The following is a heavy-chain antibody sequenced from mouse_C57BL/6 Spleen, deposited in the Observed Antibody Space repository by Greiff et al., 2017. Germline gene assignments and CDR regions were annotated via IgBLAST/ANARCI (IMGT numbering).Heavy chain of an antibody. CDR3: ARDYYYVRMDY. J-gene: IGHJ4*01. Sequence: ESGPGLVKPSQSLSLTCSVTGYSITSGYYWNWIRQFPGNKLEWMGYISYDGSNNYNPSLKNRISITRDTSKNQFFLKLNSVTTEDTATYYCARDYYYVRMDYWGQGTSVTVSS. V-gene: IGHV3-6*01. D-gene: IGHD1-1*01. CDR1: GYSITSGYY. CDR2: ISYDGSN.